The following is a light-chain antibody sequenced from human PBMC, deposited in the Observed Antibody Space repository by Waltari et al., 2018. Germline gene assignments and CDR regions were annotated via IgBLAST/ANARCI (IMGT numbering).Light chain of an antibody. CDR2: HVS. V-gene: IGKV3-11*01. Sequence: EIVLTQSPATLSLSPGERAPLSCRASQSVSNFLAWYQQKPGQAPRLLIYHVSKRATDIPDRFSGRGSGTDFTLTISSLEPGDSAVYYCQQRANWPPLTFGGGTRVEI. CDR1: QSVSNF. CDR3: QQRANWPPLT. J-gene: IGKJ4*01.